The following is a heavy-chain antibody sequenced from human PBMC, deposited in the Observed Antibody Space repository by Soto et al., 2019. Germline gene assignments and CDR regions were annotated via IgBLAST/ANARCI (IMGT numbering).Heavy chain of an antibody. Sequence: GESLKISCKGSGYSFTSYWISWVRQMPGKGLERMGRIDPSDSYTNYSPSFQGHVTISADKSISTAYLQWSSLKASDTAMYYCARRGLDYYDSSGYYYFDYWGQGTLGTVS. V-gene: IGHV5-10-1*01. J-gene: IGHJ4*02. CDR3: ARRGLDYYDSSGYYYFDY. CDR2: IDPSDSYT. CDR1: GYSFTSYW. D-gene: IGHD3-22*01.